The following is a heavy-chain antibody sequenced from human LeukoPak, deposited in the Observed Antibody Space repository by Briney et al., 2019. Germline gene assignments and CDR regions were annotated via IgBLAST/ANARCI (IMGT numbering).Heavy chain of an antibody. CDR1: GGFLSGYY. D-gene: IGHD2-2*01. J-gene: IGHJ4*02. Sequence: SETLTLTCAVYGGFLSGYYWSWIRQPPGKGLEWIGEINHSGSTNYNPSLKSRVTISVDTSKNQFSLKLSSVTAADTAVYYCARGRPGYCSSTSCHAWGYWGQGTLVTVSS. V-gene: IGHV4-34*01. CDR2: INHSGST. CDR3: ARGRPGYCSSTSCHAWGY.